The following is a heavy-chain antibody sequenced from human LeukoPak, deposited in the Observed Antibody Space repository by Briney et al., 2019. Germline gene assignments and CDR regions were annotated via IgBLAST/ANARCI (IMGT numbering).Heavy chain of an antibody. D-gene: IGHD6-13*01. CDR3: AREAPGAAGTDY. CDR1: GFTFSSYG. CDR2: IWYDGSNK. V-gene: IGHV3-33*01. J-gene: IGHJ4*02. Sequence: GGSLRLSCAAAGFTFSSYGMHWVRQAPGKGREWVAVIWYDGSNKYYADSVKGRFTISRDNSKNTLYLQMNSLRAQDTAVYYCAREAPGAAGTDYWGQGTVDSVSS.